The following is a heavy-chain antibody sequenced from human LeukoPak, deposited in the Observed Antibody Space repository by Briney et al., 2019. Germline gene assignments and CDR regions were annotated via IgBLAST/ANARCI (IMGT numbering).Heavy chain of an antibody. CDR1: GGTFSSYA. D-gene: IGHD1-26*01. CDR2: IIPIFGTA. CDR3: AVPRMGATDFNYYYYYYMDV. J-gene: IGHJ6*03. V-gene: IGHV1-69*05. Sequence: SVKVSCKASGGTFSSYAISWVRQAPGQGLEWMGGIIPIFGTANYAQKFQGRVTITTDESTSTAYMELSSLRSEDTAVYYCAVPRMGATDFNYYYYYYMDVWGKGTTVTVSS.